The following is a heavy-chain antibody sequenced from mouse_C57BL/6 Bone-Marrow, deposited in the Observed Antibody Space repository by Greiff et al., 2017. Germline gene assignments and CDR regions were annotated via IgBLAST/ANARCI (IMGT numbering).Heavy chain of an antibody. CDR2: ITPGSGGT. D-gene: IGHD4-1*01. CDR1: GYAFTNYL. J-gene: IGHJ3*01. V-gene: IGHV1-54*01. CDR3: ARSMNWDSWVAY. Sequence: QVQLQQSGAELVRPGTSVKVSCKASGYAFTNYLIEWVKQRPGQGLEWLGVITPGSGGTNYNEKFKGKATLTVDKSSSTAYMQLSSLTSEDSAVYFCARSMNWDSWVAYWGQGTLVTVSA.